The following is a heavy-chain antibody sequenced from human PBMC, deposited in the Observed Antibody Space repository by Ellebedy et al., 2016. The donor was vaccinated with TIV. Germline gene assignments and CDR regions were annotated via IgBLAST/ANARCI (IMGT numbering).Heavy chain of an antibody. Sequence: GESLKISCKGSGYSFTSYWISWVCQMPGKGLEWTGRIDPSDSYTNYSPSFQGQVTISADKSISTAYLQWSSLKASDTAMYYCARRAEYSYGTLLYYYYGMDVWGQGTTVTVSS. D-gene: IGHD5-18*01. CDR1: GYSFTSYW. J-gene: IGHJ6*02. CDR2: IDPSDSYT. V-gene: IGHV5-10-1*04. CDR3: ARRAEYSYGTLLYYYYGMDV.